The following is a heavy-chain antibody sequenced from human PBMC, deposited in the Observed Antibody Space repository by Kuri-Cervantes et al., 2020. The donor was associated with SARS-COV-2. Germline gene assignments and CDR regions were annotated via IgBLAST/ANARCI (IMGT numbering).Heavy chain of an antibody. CDR2: ISSDSSHT. CDR3: ARLVFVDAFDI. D-gene: IGHD2-2*01. V-gene: IGHV3-11*06. Sequence: LSLTCAASAFTFNNYGMSWVRQAPGKGLEWVSYISSDSSHTNNAESVKGRFTISRDNAKNSLYLQMNSLRAEDTAVYYCARLVFVDAFDIWGQGTMVTVSS. J-gene: IGHJ3*02. CDR1: AFTFNNYG.